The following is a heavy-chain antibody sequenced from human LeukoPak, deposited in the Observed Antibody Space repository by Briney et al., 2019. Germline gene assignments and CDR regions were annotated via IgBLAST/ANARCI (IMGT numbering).Heavy chain of an antibody. J-gene: IGHJ3*02. CDR2: IYSGGST. CDR1: GFTFSDYS. V-gene: IGHV3-53*01. CDR3: ARGRSYLSAFDI. Sequence: GGSLRLSCAASGFTFSDYSVHWVRQAPGKGLEWVSIIYSGGSTFYADSVKGRFTISRDNSKNTLYLQMNSLRAEDTAVYYCARGRSYLSAFDIWGQGTMVTVSS. D-gene: IGHD3-10*01.